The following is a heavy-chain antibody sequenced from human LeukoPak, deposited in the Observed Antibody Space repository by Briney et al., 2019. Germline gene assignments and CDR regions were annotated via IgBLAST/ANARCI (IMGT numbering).Heavy chain of an antibody. Sequence: GGSLRLSCAASGFTFSNAWMSWVRQAPGKGLEWVGRIKSKTDGGTTDYAAPVKGRFTISRDDSKNTLYLQMNSLKTEDTAVYYCTTDPDIVVVPDAFDIWGQGTMVTVSS. J-gene: IGHJ3*02. CDR3: TTDPDIVVVPDAFDI. CDR1: GFTFSNAW. V-gene: IGHV3-15*01. CDR2: IKSKTDGGTT. D-gene: IGHD2-2*01.